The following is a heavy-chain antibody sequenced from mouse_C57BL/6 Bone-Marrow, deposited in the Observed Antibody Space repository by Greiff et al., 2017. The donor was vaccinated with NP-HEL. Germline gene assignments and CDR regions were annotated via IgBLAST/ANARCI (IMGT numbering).Heavy chain of an antibody. V-gene: IGHV1-81*01. CDR1: GYTFTSYG. J-gene: IGHJ2*01. CDR2: IYPRSGNT. CDR3: ARSDGPFDY. Sequence: VKLMESGAELARPGASVKLSCKASGYTFTSYGISWVKQRPGQGLEWIGEIYPRSGNTYYNGKFKGKATLTADKSSSTAYMGLRSLTSEDAAVYFCARSDGPFDYWGQGTTLTVSS. D-gene: IGHD2-3*01.